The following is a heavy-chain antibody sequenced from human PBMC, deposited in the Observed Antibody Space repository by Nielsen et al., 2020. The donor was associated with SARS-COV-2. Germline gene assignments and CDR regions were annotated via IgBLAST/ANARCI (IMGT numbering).Heavy chain of an antibody. V-gene: IGHV3-74*01. CDR2: INSDGSST. J-gene: IGHJ4*02. CDR1: GFTFSSYW. D-gene: IGHD4-23*01. CDR3: ARDPDTYGNSKGGFDY. Sequence: GGSLRLSCAASGFTFSSYWMHGVRQAPGKGLVWVSRINSDGSSTSYADSVKGRFTISRDNSKNTLYLQMNSLRAEDTAVYYCARDPDTYGNSKGGFDYWGQGTLVTVSS.